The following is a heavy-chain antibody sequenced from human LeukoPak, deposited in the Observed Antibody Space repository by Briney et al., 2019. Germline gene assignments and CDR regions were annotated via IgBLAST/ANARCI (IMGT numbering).Heavy chain of an antibody. J-gene: IGHJ4*02. CDR1: GFTFSSYA. CDR3: ARNSGYGYYFDY. Sequence: PGGSLRLSCAASGFTFSSYAMSWVRQAPGKGLEWVSAISGSGGSTYYADSVKSRFTISRDNSKNTLYLQMNSLRAEDTAVYYCARNSGYGYYFDYWGQGTLVTVSS. CDR2: ISGSGGST. V-gene: IGHV3-23*01. D-gene: IGHD5-12*01.